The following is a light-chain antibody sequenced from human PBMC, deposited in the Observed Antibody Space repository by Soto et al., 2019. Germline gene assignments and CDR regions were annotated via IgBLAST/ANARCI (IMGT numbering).Light chain of an antibody. V-gene: IGLV2-8*01. CDR3: SSYAGSARIL. CDR1: SRDVGGYNY. CDR2: EVS. J-gene: IGLJ2*01. Sequence: QSVLTQPPSASGSPGQSVTISCTGTSRDVGGYNYVSWYQQHPDKAPTLIIYEVSKRPSGVPDRFSGSKSGNTASLTVSGLQADDEADYYCSSYAGSARILFGGGTKLTVL.